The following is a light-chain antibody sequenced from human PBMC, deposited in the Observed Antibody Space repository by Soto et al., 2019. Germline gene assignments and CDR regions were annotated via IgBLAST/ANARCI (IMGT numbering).Light chain of an antibody. CDR2: EVH. J-gene: IGLJ1*01. CDR3: GSYTMKTRYV. V-gene: IGLV2-14*02. CDR1: TSDVGTYDL. Sequence: QSVLAQPASVSGSPGQSVTISCTGTTSDVGTYDLVSWYQQLPGKAPKLMIYEVHNRPSGVSDRFSGSKSGNTASLTISGLQAEDEADYYCGSYTMKTRYVFGSGTKLTVL.